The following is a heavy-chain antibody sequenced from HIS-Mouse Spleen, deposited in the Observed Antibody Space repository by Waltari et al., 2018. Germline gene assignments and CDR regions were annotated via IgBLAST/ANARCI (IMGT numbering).Heavy chain of an antibody. CDR3: ARDFHDFWSGYYGGDKKHDAFDI. CDR2: IYTSGSN. Sequence: QVQLQESGPGLVKPSETLSLTCTVSGGSISSYYWSWIRQPAGKGLEWIGRIYTSGSNTYNPSLKSRVTMSVYPSKNQFSLKLSSVTAADTAVYYCARDFHDFWSGYYGGDKKHDAFDIWGQGTMVTVSS. V-gene: IGHV4-4*07. CDR1: GGSISSYY. J-gene: IGHJ3*02. D-gene: IGHD3-3*01.